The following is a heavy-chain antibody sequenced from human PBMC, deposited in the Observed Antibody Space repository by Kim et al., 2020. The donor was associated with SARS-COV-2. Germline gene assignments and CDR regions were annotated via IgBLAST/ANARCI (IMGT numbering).Heavy chain of an antibody. Sequence: SETLSLTCAVYGGSFSGYYWSWIRQPPGKGLEWIGEINHSGSTNYNPSLKSRVTISVDTSKNQFSLKLSSVTAADTAVYYCARTAGTAMVQGPNWFDPWGQGTLVTVSS. J-gene: IGHJ5*02. D-gene: IGHD5-18*01. V-gene: IGHV4-34*01. CDR2: INHSGST. CDR1: GGSFSGYY. CDR3: ARTAGTAMVQGPNWFDP.